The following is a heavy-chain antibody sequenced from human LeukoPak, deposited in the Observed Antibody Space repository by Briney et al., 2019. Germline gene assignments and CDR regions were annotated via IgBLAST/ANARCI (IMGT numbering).Heavy chain of an antibody. CDR1: GFTFSSYA. Sequence: PGGSLRLSCAASGFTFSSYAMSWVRQAPGKGLEWVSVISGSGGSTYYADSVKGRFAISRDTSKNTLYLRMNSLRAEGTAVYYCAKDLCSGGSCYTHFDYWGQGTLVTVSS. J-gene: IGHJ4*02. D-gene: IGHD2-15*01. CDR2: ISGSGGST. CDR3: AKDLCSGGSCYTHFDY. V-gene: IGHV3-23*01.